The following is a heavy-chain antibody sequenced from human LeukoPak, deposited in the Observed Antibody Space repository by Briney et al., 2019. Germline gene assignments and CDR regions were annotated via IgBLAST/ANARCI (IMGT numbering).Heavy chain of an antibody. CDR1: GFTFSDYY. CDR3: ARERGYCSSTSCYLTADY. V-gene: IGHV3-11*04. D-gene: IGHD2-2*01. J-gene: IGHJ4*02. Sequence: GGSLRLSCAASGFTFSDYYMSWIRQAPGKGLEWVSYISSSGSTIYYADSVKGRFAISRDNAKNSLYLQMNSLRAEDTAVYYCARERGYCSSTSCYLTADYWGQGTLVTVSS. CDR2: ISSSGSTI.